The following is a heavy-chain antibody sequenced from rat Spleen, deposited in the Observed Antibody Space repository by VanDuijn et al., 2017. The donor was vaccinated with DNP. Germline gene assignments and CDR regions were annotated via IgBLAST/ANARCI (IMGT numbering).Heavy chain of an antibody. J-gene: IGHJ3*01. V-gene: IGHV5S13*01. D-gene: IGHD1-1*01. CDR1: GFTFFDYG. Sequence: EVQLVESGGGLVQPGRSLKLSCAASGFTFFDYGMAWVRQAPTKGLEWVASISSGGGFTYYRDSVKGRFTISRDNAKSTLYRQMNSLRSEDMATYYCARPGYYSGGGFAYWGQGTLVTVSS. CDR3: ARPGYYSGGGFAY. CDR2: ISSGGGFT.